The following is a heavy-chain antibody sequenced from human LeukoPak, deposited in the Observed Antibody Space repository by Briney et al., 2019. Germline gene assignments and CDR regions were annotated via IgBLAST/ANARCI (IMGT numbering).Heavy chain of an antibody. CDR3: AKAGSGYNYGGFV. Sequence: GGSLRLSCAASGFTFSSYAMSWVRQAPGKGLEWVSSIRSGGGSANYADSVKGRFTISRDNSKNTVYLQMNSLRAEDTAVYYCAKAGSGYNYGGFVWGQGTLVTVSS. D-gene: IGHD5-18*01. CDR1: GFTFSSYA. V-gene: IGHV3-23*01. CDR2: IRSGGGSA. J-gene: IGHJ4*02.